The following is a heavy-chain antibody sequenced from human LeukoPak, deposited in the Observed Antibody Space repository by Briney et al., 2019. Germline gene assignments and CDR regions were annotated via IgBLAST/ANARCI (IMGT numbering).Heavy chain of an antibody. CDR3: ARDRYYDFWSAHRPDY. V-gene: IGHV3-11*04. J-gene: IGHJ4*02. Sequence: GGSLRLSCAASGFTFSDYYMSWIRQAPGKGLEWVSYISSSGSTIYYADSVKGRFTISRDNAKNSLYLQMNSLRAEDTAVYYCARDRYYDFWSAHRPDYWGQGTLVTVSS. CDR1: GFTFSDYY. CDR2: ISSSGSTI. D-gene: IGHD3-3*01.